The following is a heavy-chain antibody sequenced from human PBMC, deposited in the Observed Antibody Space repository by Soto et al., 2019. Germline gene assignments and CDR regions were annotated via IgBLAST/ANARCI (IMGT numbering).Heavy chain of an antibody. CDR2: ISDDGTFK. CDR3: AKDYGQKAPYPYSNTHTDF. V-gene: IGHV3-30*18. CDR1: GFSFSSYG. J-gene: IGHJ4*02. Sequence: QRQLVDSGGGVVQPGRSLRLSCEASGFSFSSYGMHWVRQAPGKGLEWVAVISDDGTFKDYADSVKGRFTISRDNSENTLFLQMNSLGPNDTAVYYCAKDYGQKAPYPYSNTHTDFWGLGTRVTVSS. D-gene: IGHD6-13*01.